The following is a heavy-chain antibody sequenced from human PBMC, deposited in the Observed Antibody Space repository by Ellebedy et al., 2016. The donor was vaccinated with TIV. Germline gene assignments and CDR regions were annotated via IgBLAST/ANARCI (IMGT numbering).Heavy chain of an antibody. D-gene: IGHD6-19*01. J-gene: IGHJ4*02. CDR2: ISSSSIYI. CDR3: ARLITVAGNDY. CDR1: GFTFSSYS. Sequence: GESLKISCAASGFTFSSYSMKGVRQGPGKGLEWVSSISSSSIYIYYADSVKGRFTISRDNAKNSLYLQMNSLRAEDTAVYYCARLITVAGNDYWGQGTLVTVSS. V-gene: IGHV3-21*01.